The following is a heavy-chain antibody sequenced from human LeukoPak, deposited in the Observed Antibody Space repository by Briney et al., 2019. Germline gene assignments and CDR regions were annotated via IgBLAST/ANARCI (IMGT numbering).Heavy chain of an antibody. CDR1: GYSFTSYG. D-gene: IGHD4-17*01. CDR2: ISGYNGNT. J-gene: IGHJ4*02. Sequence: ASVKVSCKASGYSFTSYGITWVRQAPGQGLEWMGWISGYNGNTKYAQKFQGRVTMTTDTSTSTAYMELRSLRSDDTAVYYCARDYGDYPSYWGQGTLVTVSS. CDR3: ARDYGDYPSY. V-gene: IGHV1-18*01.